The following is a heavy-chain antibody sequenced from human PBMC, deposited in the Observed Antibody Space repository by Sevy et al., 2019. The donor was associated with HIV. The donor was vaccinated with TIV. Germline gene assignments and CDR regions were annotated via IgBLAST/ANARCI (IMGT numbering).Heavy chain of an antibody. D-gene: IGHD3-22*01. Sequence: GGSRRLSCAVSGFTFNSFWMNWVRQAPGKGLEWVASMNQGGSQKYYVASVQGRFSVSRDNAKSFLYLQMNSLRADDTAVYYCARSGSSYNSHAYPDYWGQGSLVTVSS. V-gene: IGHV3-7*01. CDR3: ARSGSSYNSHAYPDY. J-gene: IGHJ4*02. CDR2: MNQGGSQK. CDR1: GFTFNSFW.